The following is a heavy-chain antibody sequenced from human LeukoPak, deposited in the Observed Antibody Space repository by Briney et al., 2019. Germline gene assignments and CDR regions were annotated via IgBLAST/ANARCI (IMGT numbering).Heavy chain of an antibody. D-gene: IGHD6-13*01. CDR2: IRQDGNEK. Sequence: PGGSLRLSCGVSGFTFNNYWMNWVRQAPGKGLEWVASIRQDGNEKSYVDSLKGRFTISRDNAKNSLYLQMSSLRAEDTAVYYCARDGTAPGLYFDLWGQGTLVTVS. J-gene: IGHJ4*01. V-gene: IGHV3-7*01. CDR1: GFTFNNYW. CDR3: ARDGTAPGLYFDL.